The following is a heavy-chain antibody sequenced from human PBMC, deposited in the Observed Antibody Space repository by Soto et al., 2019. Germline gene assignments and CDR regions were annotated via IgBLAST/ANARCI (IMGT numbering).Heavy chain of an antibody. CDR2: ISSSGSTI. V-gene: IGHV3-11*01. CDR1: GFTFSDYY. CDR3: ARKGPPRDAFDI. Sequence: GGSLRLSCAASGFTFSDYYMSWIRQAPGRGLEWVSYISSSGSTIYYADSVKGRFTVSRDNAQNSLYLQMNSLRAEDTAMYYCARKGPPRDAFDIWGQGTMVTVSS. J-gene: IGHJ3*02.